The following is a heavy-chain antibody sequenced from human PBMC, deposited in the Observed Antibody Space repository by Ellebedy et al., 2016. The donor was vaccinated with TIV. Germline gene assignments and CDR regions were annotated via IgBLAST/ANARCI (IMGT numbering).Heavy chain of an antibody. Sequence: AASVKVSCKASGYTFTSYGISWVRQAPGQGLEWMGGIIPIFGTANYAQKFQGRVTITADESTSTAYMELSSLRSEDTAVYYCARDGFRGVITLPGFDPWGQGTLVTVSS. D-gene: IGHD3-16*02. J-gene: IGHJ5*02. V-gene: IGHV1-69*13. CDR2: IIPIFGTA. CDR3: ARDGFRGVITLPGFDP. CDR1: GYTFTSYG.